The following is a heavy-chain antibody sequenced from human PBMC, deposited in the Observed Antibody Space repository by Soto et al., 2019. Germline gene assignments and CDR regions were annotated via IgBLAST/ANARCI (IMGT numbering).Heavy chain of an antibody. CDR1: GGSISSYY. CDR3: ARAYVTMVRGAINWFDP. V-gene: IGHV4-59*01. Sequence: SETLSLTCTVSGGSISSYYWSWIRQPPGKGLEWIGYIYYSGSTNYNPSLKSRVTISVDTSKNQFSLKLSSVTAADTAVYYCARAYVTMVRGAINWFDPWGQGTLVTVSS. D-gene: IGHD3-10*01. CDR2: IYYSGST. J-gene: IGHJ5*02.